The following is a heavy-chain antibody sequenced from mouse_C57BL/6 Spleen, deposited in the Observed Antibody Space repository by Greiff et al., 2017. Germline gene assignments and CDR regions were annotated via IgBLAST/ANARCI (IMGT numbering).Heavy chain of an antibody. CDR1: GYTFTSYW. Sequence: QVQLQQPGAELVMPGASVKLSCKASGYTFTSYWMHWVKQRPGQGLEWIGEIDPSDSYTNYNQKFKGKSTLTVDKSSSTAYMQLSSLTSEDSAVYYCATRFDYGSSFDYWGQGTTLTVSS. V-gene: IGHV1-69*01. CDR3: ATRFDYGSSFDY. D-gene: IGHD1-1*01. J-gene: IGHJ2*01. CDR2: IDPSDSYT.